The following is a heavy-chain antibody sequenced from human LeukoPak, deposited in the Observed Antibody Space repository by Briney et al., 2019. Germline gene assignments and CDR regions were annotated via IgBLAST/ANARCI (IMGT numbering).Heavy chain of an antibody. D-gene: IGHD6-19*01. J-gene: IGHJ4*02. CDR2: IIPIFGTA. Sequence: SVKVSCKASGGTFSSYAISWVRQAPGQGLEWMGGIIPIFGTANYAQKSQGRVTITTDESTSTAYMELSSLRSEDTAVYYCARGSSGWYVSFDYWGQGTLVTVSS. CDR3: ARGSSGWYVSFDY. V-gene: IGHV1-69*05. CDR1: GGTFSSYA.